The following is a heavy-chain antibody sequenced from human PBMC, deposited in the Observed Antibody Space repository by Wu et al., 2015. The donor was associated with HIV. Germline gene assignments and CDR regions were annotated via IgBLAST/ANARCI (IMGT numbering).Heavy chain of an antibody. Sequence: QVQLVQSGSEVKKPGASVKVSCKASGYTFSSFGIGWVRQAPGQGLEWMGWISPYNGDTKHVQKFQGRLTMTTETATTTAYMELRSLTSDDTAVYYCASAGYCSGGSCYRREYYFDYWGQGTLVTVSS. V-gene: IGHV1-18*01. CDR3: ASAGYCSGGSCYRREYYFDY. CDR2: ISPYNGDT. D-gene: IGHD2-15*01. J-gene: IGHJ4*02. CDR1: GYTFSSFG.